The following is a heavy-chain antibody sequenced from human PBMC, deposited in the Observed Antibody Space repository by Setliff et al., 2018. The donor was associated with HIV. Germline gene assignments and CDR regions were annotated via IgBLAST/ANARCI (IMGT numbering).Heavy chain of an antibody. D-gene: IGHD3-10*01. Sequence: ASVKVSCKASGYTFTGYYMHWVRQAPGQGLEWMGRINPNSGGTNYAQKFQGRVTMTRDTSISTAYMELSRLRSDDTAVYYCARGVLWFGEEGSDYWGQGTLVTVLL. CDR3: ARGVLWFGEEGSDY. J-gene: IGHJ4*02. CDR1: GYTFTGYY. CDR2: INPNSGGT. V-gene: IGHV1-2*06.